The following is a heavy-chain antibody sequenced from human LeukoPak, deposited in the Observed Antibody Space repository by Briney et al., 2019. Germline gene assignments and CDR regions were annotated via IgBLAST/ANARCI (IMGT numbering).Heavy chain of an antibody. CDR2: ISWNSGSI. D-gene: IGHD6-19*01. CDR1: GFTFDDYA. J-gene: IGHJ4*02. Sequence: PGGSLRLSCAASGFTFDDYAMHWVRQAPGKGLEWVSGISWNSGSIGYADSVKGRFTVSRDNAKNSLYLQMNSLRAEDMALYYCAKDIRYSSDWYGGYYWGQGTLVTVSS. V-gene: IGHV3-9*03. CDR3: AKDIRYSSDWYGGYY.